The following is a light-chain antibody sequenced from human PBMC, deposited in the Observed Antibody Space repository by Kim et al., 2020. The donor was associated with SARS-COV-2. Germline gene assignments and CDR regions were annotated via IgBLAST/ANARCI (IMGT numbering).Light chain of an antibody. V-gene: IGKV2-30*01. CDR1: QSLEYSDTNTY. CDR2: KVA. J-gene: IGKJ4*01. CDR3: AQATHWPLT. Sequence: DVVMTQSPPSLPVTLGQSASISCRSSQSLEYSDTNTYLSWFHQRPGQSPRRLIYKVANRDSGVPDRFSGSGSGTDFTLKISSVEAEDFGIYYCAQATHWPLTFGGGTKVDIQ.